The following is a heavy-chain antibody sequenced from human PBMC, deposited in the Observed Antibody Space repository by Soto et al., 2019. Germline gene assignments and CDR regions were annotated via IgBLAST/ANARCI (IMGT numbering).Heavy chain of an antibody. J-gene: IGHJ4*02. CDR3: ARHGYSYGGGYFDY. D-gene: IGHD5-18*01. CDR2: IYSGGSA. CDR1: GFTVSSNY. V-gene: IGHV3-66*04. Sequence: EVQLVESGGGLVQPGGSLRLSCAASGFTVSSNYMSWVRQAPGKGLEWVSVIYSGGSAYYADSVKGRFTISRDNSKNRLYLQMNSLRAEDTAVYYCARHGYSYGGGYFDYWVQGTLVTVSS.